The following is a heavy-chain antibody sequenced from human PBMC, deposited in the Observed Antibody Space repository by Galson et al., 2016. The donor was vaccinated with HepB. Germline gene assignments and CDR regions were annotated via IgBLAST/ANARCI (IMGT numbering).Heavy chain of an antibody. CDR3: ARRRWYGDIVTLVEPKGDDTFDI. D-gene: IGHD2-15*01. CDR2: IYSGDSDT. Sequence: QSGAEVKKPGESLKVSCKGSGYSFKSYGIGWVRQMPGKGLEWMGSIYSGDSDTRYSPSLQGQVTFSADKSITTAYLKWSSLKASDTAMYYCARRRWYGDIVTLVEPKGDDTFDIWGQGTMVIV. J-gene: IGHJ3*02. CDR1: GYSFKSYG. V-gene: IGHV5-51*01.